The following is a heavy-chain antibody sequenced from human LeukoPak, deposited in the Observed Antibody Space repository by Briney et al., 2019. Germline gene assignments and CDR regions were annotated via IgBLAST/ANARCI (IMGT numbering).Heavy chain of an antibody. J-gene: IGHJ1*01. Sequence: GGSLRLSCAASGFTFSSIAMSWVRQAPDKGLEWVSTISGSGGGTYYADSVRGRFTISRDNSKSTLYLQMNSLRAEDTALYYCTGSYYYEYFQHWGQGTLVTVSS. CDR2: ISGSGGGT. CDR3: TGSYYYEYFQH. CDR1: GFTFSSIA. V-gene: IGHV3-23*01. D-gene: IGHD3-22*01.